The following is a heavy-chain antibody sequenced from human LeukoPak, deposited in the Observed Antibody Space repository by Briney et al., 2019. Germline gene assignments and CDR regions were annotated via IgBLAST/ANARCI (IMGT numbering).Heavy chain of an antibody. D-gene: IGHD4-11*01. J-gene: IGHJ4*02. CDR1: GFPFSSHA. V-gene: IGHV3-23*01. CDR3: ATQRYDSNNFGTAGRSYHFDY. CDR2: ISVSGSGK. Sequence: GGSLRLSCAASGFPFSSHAMSWVRQAPGRGLEWVSVISVSGSGKKYADSVKGRFTISRDNSKETLFLQMDSLRADDTAVYYCATQRYDSNNFGTAGRSYHFDYWGQGTHVTVSS.